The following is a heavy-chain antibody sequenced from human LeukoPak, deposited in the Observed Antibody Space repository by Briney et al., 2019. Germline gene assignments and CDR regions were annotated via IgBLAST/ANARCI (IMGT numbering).Heavy chain of an antibody. Sequence: PGGSLRLSCAASGFTFHDYVIHWVRQGPGKGLEWVSLISGSGDNTYYADSVKGRFTISRDNSKNTLYLQMNSLRAKDTAVYYCAKVPNEYWGQGTLVTVSS. CDR1: GFTFHDYV. D-gene: IGHD1-1*01. CDR3: AKVPNEY. V-gene: IGHV3-43*02. CDR2: ISGSGDNT. J-gene: IGHJ4*02.